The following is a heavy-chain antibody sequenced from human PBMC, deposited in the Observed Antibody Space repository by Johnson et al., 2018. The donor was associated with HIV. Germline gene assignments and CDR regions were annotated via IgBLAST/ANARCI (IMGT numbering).Heavy chain of an antibody. CDR2: IYSGGSP. V-gene: IGHV3-66*01. D-gene: IGHD1-26*01. CDR3: AREGAPSARDFGAFDI. Sequence: VHLVESGGCLVQPGGSFRLSCAASGDTLSSYAMSWTRQAPGTGLEWVSAIYSGGSPFYADSVEGRFTISRDNSKNTLYLHMSILRAEDTAVYYCAREGAPSARDFGAFDIWGKGTRVTVSS. CDR1: GDTLSSYA. J-gene: IGHJ3*02.